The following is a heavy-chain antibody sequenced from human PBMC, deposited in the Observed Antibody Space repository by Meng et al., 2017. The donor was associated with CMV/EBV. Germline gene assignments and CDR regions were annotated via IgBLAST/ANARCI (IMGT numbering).Heavy chain of an antibody. CDR3: ARDPGNWNYDY. CDR1: GFTVSSNY. V-gene: IGHV3-53*01. Sequence: GESLKISCAASGFTVSSNYMSWVRQAPGKGLEWISVIYIRGGTFYADAVKGRFTISRDNSKNVLYLEMKNVGVEDTAVYYCARDPGNWNYDYWGQGTLVTVSS. D-gene: IGHD1-7*01. J-gene: IGHJ4*02. CDR2: IYIRGGT.